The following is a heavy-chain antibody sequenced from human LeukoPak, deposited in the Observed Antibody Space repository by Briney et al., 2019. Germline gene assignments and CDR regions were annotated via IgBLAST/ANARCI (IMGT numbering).Heavy chain of an antibody. Sequence: GGSLRLSCAASGFTFSTYSMNWVRQAPGKGLEWVSYISGSSSTIYYADSVKGRFTISRDNAKNSLYLQMNSLRAEDTAVYYCARDTGSGSDDAFDIWGQGTMVTVSS. V-gene: IGHV3-48*04. CDR1: GFTFSTYS. CDR2: ISGSSSTI. D-gene: IGHD6-19*01. CDR3: ARDTGSGSDDAFDI. J-gene: IGHJ3*02.